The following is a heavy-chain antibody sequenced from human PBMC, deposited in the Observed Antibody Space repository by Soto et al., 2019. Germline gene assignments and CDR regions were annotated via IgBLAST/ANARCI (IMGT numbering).Heavy chain of an antibody. Sequence: SGPTLVNPRHTLTLTCTFSGFSLTTPGMCVSWIRQPPGKALEWLAVIDWDDDKYYSTSLKTRLSISMDTSKNQVVLEMTNVAPVDTATYYCAHIRGAGAYYYYPMDVWGQGTTVTVSS. CDR2: IDWDDDK. D-gene: IGHD3-10*01. CDR3: AHIRGAGAYYYYPMDV. V-gene: IGHV2-70*12. J-gene: IGHJ6*02. CDR1: GFSLTTPGMC.